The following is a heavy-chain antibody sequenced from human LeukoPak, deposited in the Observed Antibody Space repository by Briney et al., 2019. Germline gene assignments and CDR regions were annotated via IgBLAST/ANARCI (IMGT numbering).Heavy chain of an antibody. V-gene: IGHV3-7*03. CDR2: IKQDGSEK. D-gene: IGHD3/OR15-3a*01. CDR3: ARDRFGPYYGMDV. Sequence: GGSLRLSCAASGFIFSTYWMSWVHQAPGKGLECVANIKQDGSEKYYVDSVKGRFTISRDNARNSLYLQMDSLRAEDTAVYYCARDRFGPYYGMDVWGQGTTVIVSS. CDR1: GFIFSTYW. J-gene: IGHJ6*02.